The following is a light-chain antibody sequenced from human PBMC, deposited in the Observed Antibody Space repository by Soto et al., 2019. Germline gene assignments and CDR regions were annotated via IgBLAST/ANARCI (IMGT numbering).Light chain of an antibody. CDR1: RDISVY. J-gene: IGKJ2*01. CDR2: DAS. V-gene: IGKV1-33*01. Sequence: DIQMTQSPSSLSAFVGDGVTITCQASRDISVYLNWYQQKPGKPPKLLVYDASNLQTGVPSRFSGSGSGTHFTFTISSLQPEDIATYYCQQYDNLPPYTFGQGTKLEI. CDR3: QQYDNLPPYT.